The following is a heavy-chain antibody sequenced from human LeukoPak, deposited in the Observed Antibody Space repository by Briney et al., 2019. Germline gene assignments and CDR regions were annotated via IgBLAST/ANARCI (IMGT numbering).Heavy chain of an antibody. V-gene: IGHV3-7*01. J-gene: IGHJ4*02. D-gene: IGHD2-21*01. Sequence: GGSLRLSCAGSGFTFSRYWMSWVRQAPGKGLEWVANIKQDGSAKYYVDSMKGRFTTSRDNAKNSLYLQMNSLRVEDTAVYYCARDSTSDSLGYWGQGTLVIVSS. CDR1: GFTFSRYW. CDR2: IKQDGSAK. CDR3: ARDSTSDSLGY.